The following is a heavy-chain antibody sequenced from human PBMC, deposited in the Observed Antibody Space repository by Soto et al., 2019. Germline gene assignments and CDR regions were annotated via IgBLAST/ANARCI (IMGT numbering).Heavy chain of an antibody. Sequence: LSLTCAVYGGSFSGYYWSWIRQPPGKGLEWIGEINHSGSTNYNPSLKSRVTISVDTSKNQFSLKLSSVTAADTAVYYCARSPRVSTPTPISDAFDIWGQGTMVTVSS. V-gene: IGHV4-34*01. CDR3: ARSPRVSTPTPISDAFDI. CDR1: GGSFSGYY. CDR2: INHSGST. D-gene: IGHD3-16*02. J-gene: IGHJ3*02.